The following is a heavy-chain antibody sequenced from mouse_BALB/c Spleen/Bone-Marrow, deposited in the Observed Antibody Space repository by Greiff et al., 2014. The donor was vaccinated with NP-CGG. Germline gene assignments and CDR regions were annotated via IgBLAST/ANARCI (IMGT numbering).Heavy chain of an antibody. V-gene: IGHV4-1*02. CDR3: ARVGYYGGFAY. J-gene: IGHJ3*01. Sequence: EVQLVESGGGLVQPGGSLKLSCAASGFAFSRYWMSWVRQAPGKGLEWIGEINPDSSRINYTPSLTDKFIISRDNAKHPMNLQRGEVRADDSAVCDSARVGYYGGFAYWGQGTLVTVSA. D-gene: IGHD2-3*01. CDR1: GFAFSRYW. CDR2: INPDSSRI.